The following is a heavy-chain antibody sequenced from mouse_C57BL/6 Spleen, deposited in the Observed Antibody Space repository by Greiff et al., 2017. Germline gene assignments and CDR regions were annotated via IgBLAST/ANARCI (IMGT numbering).Heavy chain of an antibody. D-gene: IGHD2-12*01. J-gene: IGHJ1*03. CDR3: AMCYSTYFAV. V-gene: IGHV1-76*01. CDR1: GYTFTDYY. Sequence: QVQLQQSGAELVRPGASVKLSCKASGYTFTDYYINWVKQRPGQGLEWIARIYPGSGNTYYNEKFKGKATLTAEKSSSTAYMQLSSLTSEDSAVYFCAMCYSTYFAVWGTGTTGTVSS. CDR2: IYPGSGNT.